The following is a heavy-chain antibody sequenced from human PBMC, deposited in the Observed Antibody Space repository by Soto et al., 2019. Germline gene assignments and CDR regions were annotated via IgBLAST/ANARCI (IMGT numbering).Heavy chain of an antibody. V-gene: IGHV3-49*03. Sequence: GGSLRLSCTASGFTWGDYGMSWFLQAPGKGLEWVGFIRSKAYGGTTEYAASVKGRFTISRDDSKSIAYLQMNSLRTEDTAVYYCTFWGVYGVVIRTYYYYYMDVRGKGTTVTVSS. D-gene: IGHD3-3*01. CDR3: TFWGVYGVVIRTYYYYYMDV. J-gene: IGHJ6*03. CDR1: GFTWGDYG. CDR2: IRSKAYGGTT.